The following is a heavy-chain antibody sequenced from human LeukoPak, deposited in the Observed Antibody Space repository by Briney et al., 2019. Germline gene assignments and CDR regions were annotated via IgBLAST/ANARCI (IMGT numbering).Heavy chain of an antibody. D-gene: IGHD6-13*01. CDR1: GFTFSSYG. V-gene: IGHV3-30*02. CDR2: IRYDGSDK. CDR3: AKDHVGTWSALDY. J-gene: IGHJ4*02. Sequence: PGGSLRLSCAASGFTFSSYGMHWVRQAPGKGLEWVAFIRYDGSDKCYADSVKGRFILSRDNSRNTLSLEMNSLRAEDTAVYYCAKDHVGTWSALDYWGQGTLVTVSS.